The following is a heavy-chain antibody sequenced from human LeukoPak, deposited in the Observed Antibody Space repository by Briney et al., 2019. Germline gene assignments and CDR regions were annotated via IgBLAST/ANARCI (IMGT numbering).Heavy chain of an antibody. CDR3: TRLRSYGYDF. J-gene: IGHJ4*02. CDR2: IRNEANRYTT. Sequence: GGSLRLSCAASGLTLGGYYMDWVRQAPGKGLEWVGRIRNEANRYTTEYAASVKGRFTISRDASKNSLYLQMNSLRTEDTAVYYCTRLRSYGYDFWGRGTLVTVSS. V-gene: IGHV3-72*01. D-gene: IGHD5-18*01. CDR1: GLTLGGYY.